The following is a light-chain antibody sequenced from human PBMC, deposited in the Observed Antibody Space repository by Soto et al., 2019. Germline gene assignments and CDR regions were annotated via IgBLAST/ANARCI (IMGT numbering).Light chain of an antibody. V-gene: IGLV2-11*01. J-gene: IGLJ3*02. CDR2: DVS. CDR1: SSDVGAYNY. Sequence: QSALTQPRSVSGSPGQSVTISCTGTSSDVGAYNYVSWYQHHPGKAPKVMIYDVSERPSGVPDRFSGSKSDNKASLTISGFQAEVGVCYYGCSYAGCLFRVFGGGTKLTV. CDR3: CSYAGCLFRV.